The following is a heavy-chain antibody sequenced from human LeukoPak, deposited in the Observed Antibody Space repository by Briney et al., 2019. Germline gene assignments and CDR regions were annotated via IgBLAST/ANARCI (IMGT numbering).Heavy chain of an antibody. Sequence: GRSLRLSCAASGFTFSSYGMHWARQAPGKGLEWVAVIWYDGSNKYYADSVKGRFTISRDNSKNTLYLQMNSLRAEDTAVYYCARDVDYYGSGSYYQPAYYFDYWGQGTLVTVSS. D-gene: IGHD3-10*01. CDR2: IWYDGSNK. CDR1: GFTFSSYG. J-gene: IGHJ4*02. CDR3: ARDVDYYGSGSYYQPAYYFDY. V-gene: IGHV3-33*01.